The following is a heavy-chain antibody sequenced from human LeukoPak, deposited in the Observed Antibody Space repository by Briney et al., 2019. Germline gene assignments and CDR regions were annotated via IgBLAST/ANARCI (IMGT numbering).Heavy chain of an antibody. V-gene: IGHV3-7*01. J-gene: IGHJ4*02. CDR2: IKQDGSET. D-gene: IGHD2-2*02. Sequence: GGSLRLSCAASGFTFSSNWMSWVRQTPGKGLEWLAKIKQDGSETCHMDSVKGRFTISRDNAKNSLYLQMNSLRAEDTAVYYCAKYTGYYFDYWGQGILVTVPS. CDR3: AKYTGYYFDY. CDR1: GFTFSSNW.